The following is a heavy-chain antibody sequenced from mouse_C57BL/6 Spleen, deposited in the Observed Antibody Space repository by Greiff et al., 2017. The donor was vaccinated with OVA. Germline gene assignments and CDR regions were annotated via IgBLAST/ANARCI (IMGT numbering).Heavy chain of an antibody. J-gene: IGHJ2*01. CDR2: IDPANGNT. CDR3: ACNWDFDY. V-gene: IGHV14-3*01. CDR1: GFTIKNTY. D-gene: IGHD4-1*01. Sequence: VQLQQSVAELVRPGASVKLSCTASGFTIKNTYMHWVKQRPEQGLEWIGRIDPANGNTKYAPKFQGKATITADTSSNTAYLQLSSLTSEDTAIYYCACNWDFDYWGQGTTLTVSS.